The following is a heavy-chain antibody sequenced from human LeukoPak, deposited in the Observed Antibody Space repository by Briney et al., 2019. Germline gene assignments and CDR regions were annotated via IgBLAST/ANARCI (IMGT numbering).Heavy chain of an antibody. CDR3: ARLWWELRRYAFDI. CDR2: INHSGST. CDR1: GGSFSGYY. V-gene: IGHV4-34*01. D-gene: IGHD1-26*01. Sequence: SETLSLTCAVYGGSFSGYYWSWIRQPPGKGLEWIGEINHSGSTYYNPSLKSRVTISVDTSKNQFSLKLSSVTAADTAVYYCARLWWELRRYAFDIWGQGTMVTVSS. J-gene: IGHJ3*02.